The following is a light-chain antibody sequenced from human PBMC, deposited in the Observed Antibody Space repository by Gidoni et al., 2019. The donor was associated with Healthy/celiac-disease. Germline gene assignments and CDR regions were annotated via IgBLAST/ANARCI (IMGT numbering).Light chain of an antibody. V-gene: IGKV1-5*03. J-gene: IGKJ2*01. Sequence: DIQMTQSPSTLSASVGDRVTITCRASQSISSWLAWYQQKPGNAPKLLIYQASSLESGVPSRFSGRGSGTEFTLTISSLQPDDFAPYYCQQYNSYSPYTFGQGTKLEI. CDR3: QQYNSYSPYT. CDR1: QSISSW. CDR2: QAS.